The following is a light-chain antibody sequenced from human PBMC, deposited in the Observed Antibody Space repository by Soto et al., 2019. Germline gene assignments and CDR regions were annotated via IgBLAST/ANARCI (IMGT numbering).Light chain of an antibody. CDR2: GAS. CDR3: QQHGSSPIT. CDR1: RSVTNNY. V-gene: IGKV3-20*01. Sequence: PRERATLSCRASRSVTNNYLAWHQQKPGQTPRLLIYGASSRATGIPDRFSGSGSGTDFTLTISRLEPEDFAVYYCQQHGSSPITFGQGTRLEI. J-gene: IGKJ5*01.